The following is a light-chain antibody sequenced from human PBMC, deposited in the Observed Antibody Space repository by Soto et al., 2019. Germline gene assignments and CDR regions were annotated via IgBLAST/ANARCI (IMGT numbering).Light chain of an antibody. CDR1: QSLSTRS. CDR2: GAS. Sequence: VLTPSPGTRALSPGGRLPLCCRTSQSLSTRSLAWYEQKPGQAPRILIYGASDRATGTPDRFSGTGSGTDFTLTIRRLEPEDSAVDYCQPFDDSVTCGQGTKLDIK. J-gene: IGKJ5*01. CDR3: QPFDDSVT. V-gene: IGKV3-20*01.